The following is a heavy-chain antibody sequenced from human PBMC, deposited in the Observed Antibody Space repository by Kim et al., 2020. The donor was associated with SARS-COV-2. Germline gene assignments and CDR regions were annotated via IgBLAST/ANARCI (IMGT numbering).Heavy chain of an antibody. J-gene: IGHJ3*01. Sequence: GGSLRLSCAASGFTFSEAWMSWVRQAPGKGLEWVGRNRRKSDGGTTDYAAPVKGRFIISRDDSXSTLYXQMDSXXTEDTALXXCXKTAPQGTXAFDXWG. V-gene: IGHV3-15*01. D-gene: IGHD5-18*01. CDR1: GFTFSEAW. CDR2: NRRKSDGGTT. CDR3: XKTAPQGTXAFDX.